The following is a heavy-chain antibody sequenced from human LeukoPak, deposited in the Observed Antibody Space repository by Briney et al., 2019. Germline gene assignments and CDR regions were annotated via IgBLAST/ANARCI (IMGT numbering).Heavy chain of an antibody. CDR1: GLTVSTTS. CDR3: GSYRRAYDV. CDR2: ILDDGRI. J-gene: IGHJ3*01. D-gene: IGHD1-26*01. Sequence: GGSLRLSCAASGLTVSTTSMIWVRQAPGKGLEWVSDILDDGRIYYADSVKGRFTISRDHSQNKVNLQMDNLRAEDAAIYYCGSYRRAYDVWGQGTVVTVAS. V-gene: IGHV3-53*01.